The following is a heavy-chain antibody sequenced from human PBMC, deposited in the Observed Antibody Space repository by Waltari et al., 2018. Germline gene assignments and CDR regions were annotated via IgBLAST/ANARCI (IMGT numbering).Heavy chain of an antibody. V-gene: IGHV1-8*01. CDR2: MNPNSENR. D-gene: IGHD1-1*01. J-gene: IGHJ3*02. Sequence: QEQLVQSGAEVREPGASVKVSCMASGYAFNTYDINWVRQAPGRRLEWMGWMNPNSENRGYAQQFQGRLIMTSNSAIGTAYMELTSLTSDDTAVYYCARDLGELERRRGNDAFDIWGQGTMVTVSS. CDR3: ARDLGELERRRGNDAFDI. CDR1: GYAFNTYD.